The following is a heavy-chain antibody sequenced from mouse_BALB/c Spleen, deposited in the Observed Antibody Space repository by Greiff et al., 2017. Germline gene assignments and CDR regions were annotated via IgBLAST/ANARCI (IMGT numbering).Heavy chain of an antibody. CDR2: ISYSGST. J-gene: IGHJ3*01. V-gene: IGHV3-2*02. Sequence: EVQLQESGPGLVKPSQSLSLTCPVTGYSITSDYAWNWIRQFPGNKLEWMGYISYSGSTSYNPSLKSRISITRDTSKNQFFLQLNSVTTEDTATYYCARSYGYSWFAYWGQGTLVTVSA. CDR3: ARSYGYSWFAY. CDR1: GYSITSDYA. D-gene: IGHD2-2*01.